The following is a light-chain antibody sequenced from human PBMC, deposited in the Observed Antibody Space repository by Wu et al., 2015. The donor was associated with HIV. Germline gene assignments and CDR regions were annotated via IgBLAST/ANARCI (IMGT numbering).Light chain of an antibody. CDR3: QQYYSWPKT. CDR2: GAS. V-gene: IGKV3D-15*01. CDR1: QSVSIY. Sequence: EIVMTQSPAALSVSPGERATLSCRASQSVSIYLAWYQQKPGQAPRLLIYGASTRATGIPIRFSGSGSGTEFSLTISSMQSEDFAVYYCQQYYSWPKTFGQGTKVEIK. J-gene: IGKJ1*01.